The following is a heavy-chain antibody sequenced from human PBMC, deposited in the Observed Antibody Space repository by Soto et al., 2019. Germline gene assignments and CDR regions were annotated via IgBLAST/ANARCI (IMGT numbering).Heavy chain of an antibody. CDR3: ARGSLADRPGEAKAYYFDY. D-gene: IGHD6-6*01. CDR1: GGSISSGGYY. CDR2: IYYSGST. V-gene: IGHV4-31*03. Sequence: QVQLQESGPGLVKPSQTLSLTCTVSGGSISSGGYYWSWIRQHPGKGLEWIGYIYYSGSTFYNPSLKSRVTISVDTSKNQFSLKLSSVTAADTAVYYCARGSLADRPGEAKAYYFDYWGQGTLVTVSS. J-gene: IGHJ4*02.